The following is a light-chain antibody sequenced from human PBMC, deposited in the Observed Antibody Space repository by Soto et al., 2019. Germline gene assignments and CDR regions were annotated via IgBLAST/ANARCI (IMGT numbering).Light chain of an antibody. CDR2: DVS. Sequence: QSALTQPASVSGAPGQSITISCTGTSSDTAGYNYVSWYQQHPGKAPKLMIDDVSNRPSGVSNRFSGSQSGNTASLTISALQDEDEDNYYCSSYTTSNTPLYVFGTGTKVTVL. CDR1: SSDTAGYNY. V-gene: IGLV2-14*01. J-gene: IGLJ1*01. CDR3: SSYTTSNTPLYV.